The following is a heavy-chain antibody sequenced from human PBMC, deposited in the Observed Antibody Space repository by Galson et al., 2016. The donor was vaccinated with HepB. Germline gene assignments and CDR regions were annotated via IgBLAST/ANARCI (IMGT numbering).Heavy chain of an antibody. CDR3: AKDYYDSSSYQSPYFDH. D-gene: IGHD3-22*01. CDR1: GFTFSSYA. J-gene: IGHJ4*02. CDR2: ISGSGGNS. Sequence: SLRLSCAASGFTFSSYAMSWVRQAPGKGLEWVSAISGSGGNSYYADSVKGRFTISRDNSKNTLYVQMHSLRAEDTAVYYCAKDYYDSSSYQSPYFDHWGQGILVTVSS. V-gene: IGHV3-23*01.